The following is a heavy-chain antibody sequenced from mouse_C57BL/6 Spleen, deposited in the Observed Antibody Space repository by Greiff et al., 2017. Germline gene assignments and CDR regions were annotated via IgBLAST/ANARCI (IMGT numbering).Heavy chain of an antibody. V-gene: IGHV5-9-1*02. CDR1: GFTFSSYA. Sequence: VQLKESGEGLVKPGGSLKLSCAASGFTFSSYAMSWVRQTPEKRLEWVAYISSGGDYIYYADTVKGRFTISRDNARNTLYLQMSSLKSEDTAIYYCTRDGTYPWFAYWGQGTLVTVSA. D-gene: IGHD4-1*01. CDR2: ISSGGDYI. CDR3: TRDGTYPWFAY. J-gene: IGHJ3*01.